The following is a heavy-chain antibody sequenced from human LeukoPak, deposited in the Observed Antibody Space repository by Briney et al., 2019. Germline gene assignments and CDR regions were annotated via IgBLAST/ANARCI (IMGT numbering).Heavy chain of an antibody. CDR2: IISDGSST. Sequence: PGGSLRLSCAASGFTFSSYWMHWVRQVPGKGLVWVSRIISDGSSTTYADSVKGRFTISRDNAKNTLYLQMNSLRAEDTAVYYCATALYGSGSYNKAYMDVWGKGTTVTISS. CDR1: GFTFSSYW. J-gene: IGHJ6*03. D-gene: IGHD3-10*01. CDR3: ATALYGSGSYNKAYMDV. V-gene: IGHV3-74*01.